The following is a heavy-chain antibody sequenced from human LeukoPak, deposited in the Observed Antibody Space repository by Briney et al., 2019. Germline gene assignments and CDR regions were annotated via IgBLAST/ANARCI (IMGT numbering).Heavy chain of an antibody. D-gene: IGHD2-2*01. CDR3: ASGIVVVPAARKAFDI. CDR1: GFTFSSYA. Sequence: GGSLRLSCAASGFTFSSYAMHWVRQAPGKGLDWVAVISYDGSNKYYADSVKGRFTISRDNSKNTLYLQMNSLRAEDTAVYYCASGIVVVPAARKAFDIWGQGTMVTVSS. J-gene: IGHJ3*02. V-gene: IGHV3-30-3*01. CDR2: ISYDGSNK.